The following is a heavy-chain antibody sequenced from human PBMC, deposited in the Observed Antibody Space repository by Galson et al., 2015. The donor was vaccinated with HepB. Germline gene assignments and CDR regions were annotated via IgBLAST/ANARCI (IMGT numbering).Heavy chain of an antibody. V-gene: IGHV1-18*01. J-gene: IGHJ4*02. D-gene: IGHD5-18*01. CDR3: AREVFTGMETDY. Sequence: SVKVSCKASGYTFTSYGITWVRQAPGQGLEWLGWINTYNANTKYAQKLQGRVTMTTDTSTSTAYMELRSLRSDDTAVYYCAREVFTGMETDYWGQGTLVTVSS. CDR1: GYTFTSYG. CDR2: INTYNANT.